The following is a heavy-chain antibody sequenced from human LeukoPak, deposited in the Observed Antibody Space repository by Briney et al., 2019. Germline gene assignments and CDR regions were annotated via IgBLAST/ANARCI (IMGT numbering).Heavy chain of an antibody. CDR3: VSGAGSYYPFDF. J-gene: IGHJ4*02. D-gene: IGHD3-10*01. CDR2: ISSSSTYT. CDR1: GFTFSDQF. V-gene: IGHV3-11*03. Sequence: PGGSLRLSCVASGFTFSDQFMSWLRQVPGKGLEWVSYISSSSTYTNYADSVKGRCTISRDNAKNSVYLQMNSLRAEDTAVYYCVSGAGSYYPFDFWGQGTQVTVSS.